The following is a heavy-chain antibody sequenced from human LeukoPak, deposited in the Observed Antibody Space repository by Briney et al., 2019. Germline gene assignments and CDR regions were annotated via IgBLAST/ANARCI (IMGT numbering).Heavy chain of an antibody. CDR3: ASRRDGYNYFDY. Sequence: SETLSLTCTVSAASISTSDYWWAWIRQPPGRGLEWIGSIFYSGNTHDYPSLKSRVTISVDTSKNQFSLKLSSVTAADTAVYYCASRRDGYNYFDYWGQGTLVTVSS. V-gene: IGHV4-39*01. CDR1: AASISTSDYW. CDR2: IFYSGNT. D-gene: IGHD5-24*01. J-gene: IGHJ4*02.